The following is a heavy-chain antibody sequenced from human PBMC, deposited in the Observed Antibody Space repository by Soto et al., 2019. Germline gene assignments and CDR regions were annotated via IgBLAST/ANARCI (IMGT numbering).Heavy chain of an antibody. V-gene: IGHV6-1*01. J-gene: IGHJ6*03. CDR1: GDSVCINSAA. Sequence: PSQTLSLTCAISGDSVCINSAAWNWIRLSPSRGLEWLARTYYRSRWYNDYAVSVRSRITVNPDTSKNQFSLQLTSVTPEDTAVYYCAGTTSHQWYYMDVWGKGTTVTVSS. CDR2: TYYRSRWYN. D-gene: IGHD1-7*01. CDR3: AGTTSHQWYYMDV.